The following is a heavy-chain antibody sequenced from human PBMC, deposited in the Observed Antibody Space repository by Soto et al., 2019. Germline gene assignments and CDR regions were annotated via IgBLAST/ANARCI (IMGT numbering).Heavy chain of an antibody. Sequence: EVQLLESGGDLVQPGGSPRLSCVASGLTFSRFALSWVRQSPGKGLEWVSAISGGGGSTYYADSVKGRFTVSRDNSKNTLYLQMNTLRAEDTAVYYCTKFVFYGDSLVEYWGQGTLVTVSS. V-gene: IGHV3-23*01. J-gene: IGHJ4*02. CDR1: GLTFSRFA. CDR3: TKFVFYGDSLVEY. CDR2: ISGGGGST. D-gene: IGHD4-17*01.